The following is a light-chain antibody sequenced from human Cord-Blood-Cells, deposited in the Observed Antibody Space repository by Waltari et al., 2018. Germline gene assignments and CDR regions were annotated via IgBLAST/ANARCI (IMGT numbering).Light chain of an antibody. J-gene: IGKJ4*01. CDR2: DAS. V-gene: IGKV1D-13*01. Sequence: AIQLTQSPSSLSASVGDRVTIMCRASQGISSALAWYQQKPGKAPKLLIYDASSLESGVPSRFSGSGSGTDFTLTISSLQPEDFATYYCQQFNNYPQVTFGGGTKVEIK. CDR1: QGISSA. CDR3: QQFNNYPQVT.